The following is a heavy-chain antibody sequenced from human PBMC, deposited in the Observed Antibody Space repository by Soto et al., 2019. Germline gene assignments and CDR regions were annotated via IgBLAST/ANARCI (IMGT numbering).Heavy chain of an antibody. CDR1: GYTFTGYY. V-gene: IGHV1-2*04. J-gene: IGHJ6*02. Sequence: ASVKVSCKASGYTFTGYYMHWVRQAPGQGLEWMGWINPNSGGTNYAQKFQGWVTMTRDTSISTAYMELSRLRSDDTAVYYCASGGRMAAAETYYYGMDVWGQGTTVTVSS. CDR2: INPNSGGT. D-gene: IGHD6-13*01. CDR3: ASGGRMAAAETYYYGMDV.